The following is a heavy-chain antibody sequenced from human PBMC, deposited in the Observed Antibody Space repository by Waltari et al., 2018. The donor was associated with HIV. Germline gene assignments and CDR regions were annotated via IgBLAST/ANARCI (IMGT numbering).Heavy chain of an antibody. CDR1: GFTFSSYW. J-gene: IGHJ4*02. CDR2: INTDGSSA. Sequence: EVQLVESGGGLVQPGGSLRLYCAASGFTFSSYWMHWVRQAPGKGLVWVSRINTDGSSASYADSVKGRFTISRDNAKNTLYLQMNSLRAEDTAVYYCARDLYSRNGDDYWGQGTLVTVSS. CDR3: ARDLYSRNGDDY. V-gene: IGHV3-74*01. D-gene: IGHD6-13*01.